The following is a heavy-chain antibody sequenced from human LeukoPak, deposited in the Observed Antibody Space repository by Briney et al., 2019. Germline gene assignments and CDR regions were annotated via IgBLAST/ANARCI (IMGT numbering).Heavy chain of an antibody. J-gene: IGHJ4*02. Sequence: TPGGSLRLSCAASGFTFSSYSMNWVRQAPGKGLEWVSFISSSSSYIDYADSVKGRFTISRDNTKNSLFLQMNNLRAEDTAVYYCAGMQYSSSWAAFDYWGQGTLVTVSS. CDR2: ISSSSSYI. CDR3: AGMQYSSSWAAFDY. D-gene: IGHD6-13*01. V-gene: IGHV3-21*01. CDR1: GFTFSSYS.